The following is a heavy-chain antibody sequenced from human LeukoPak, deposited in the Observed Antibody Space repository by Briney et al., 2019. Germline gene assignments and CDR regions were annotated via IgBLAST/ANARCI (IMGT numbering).Heavy chain of an antibody. CDR3: ARATAPHISGSDYHFDY. V-gene: IGHV4-61*02. CDR2: IYSSGTT. Sequence: SQTLYLTCIVSGASISTGRYYWSWTRQPAGKGLELIGRIYSSGTTNYNTPLRGRVPRSLDTSNNQFSRRLGSVTAADTGVYYCARATAPHISGSDYHFDYLGQGTLVTVSS. D-gene: IGHD6-19*01. J-gene: IGHJ4*02. CDR1: GASISTGRYY.